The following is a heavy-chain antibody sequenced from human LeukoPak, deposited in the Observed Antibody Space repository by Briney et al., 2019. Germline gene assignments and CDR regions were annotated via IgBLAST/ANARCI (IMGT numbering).Heavy chain of an antibody. Sequence: PGGSLRLSCAASGFTFSSYWMNWVRQARGQGLEWVANIKHDASEIYYVDSVKGRFTISRDNAKNSLYLQMKNLRAEDTAVYCCEGERGDAFDVWGQGTMVTVSS. CDR1: GFTFSSYW. J-gene: IGHJ3*01. CDR3: EGERGDAFDV. CDR2: IKHDASEI. V-gene: IGHV3-7*01.